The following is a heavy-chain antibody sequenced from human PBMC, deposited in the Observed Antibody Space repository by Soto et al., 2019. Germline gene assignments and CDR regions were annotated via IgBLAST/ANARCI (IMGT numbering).Heavy chain of an antibody. Sequence: GGSLRLSCAASGFTFSSYWMSWVRQAPGKGLEWVANIKQDGSEKYYVDSVKGRFTIFRDNAKNSLYLQMNSLRAEDTAVYYCARVFGYGRNYYYYMDVWGKGTTVTVSS. D-gene: IGHD4-17*01. J-gene: IGHJ6*03. CDR2: IKQDGSEK. V-gene: IGHV3-7*01. CDR3: ARVFGYGRNYYYYMDV. CDR1: GFTFSSYW.